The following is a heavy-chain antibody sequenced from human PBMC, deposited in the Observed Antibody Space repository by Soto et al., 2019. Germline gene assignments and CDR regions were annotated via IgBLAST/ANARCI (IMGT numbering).Heavy chain of an antibody. CDR2: IIPMFDTP. V-gene: IGHV1-69*12. CDR3: ARSGGLDRDFNY. Sequence: QVQLVQSGAEVKKPGSSVKVSCKASGGTFSSDSFSWVRQAPGQGLEWMGGIIPMFDTPIYAQKFQDRVTITAYESTSTAYMQLSSLRSGETAVYYCARSGGLDRDFNYWGQGSLVTVSS. CDR1: GGTFSSDS. J-gene: IGHJ4*02. D-gene: IGHD2-15*01.